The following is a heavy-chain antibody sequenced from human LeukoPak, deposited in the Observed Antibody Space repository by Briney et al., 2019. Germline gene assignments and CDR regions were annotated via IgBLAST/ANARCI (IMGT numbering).Heavy chain of an antibody. CDR2: ISSNGGST. CDR3: ARGGQSKYDSSGYLNYFDY. D-gene: IGHD3-22*01. CDR1: GFSVSSNY. Sequence: EGSLRLSCAASGFSVSSNYMSWVRQAPGKGLEYVSSISSNGGSTYYANSVKGRFTISRDNSKNTLYLQMGSLRAEDMAVYYCARGGQSKYDSSGYLNYFDYWGQGTLVTVSS. V-gene: IGHV3-64*01. J-gene: IGHJ4*02.